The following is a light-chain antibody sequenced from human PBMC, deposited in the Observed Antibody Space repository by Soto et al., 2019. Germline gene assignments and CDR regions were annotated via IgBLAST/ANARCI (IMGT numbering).Light chain of an antibody. CDR3: QQYDSSQRM. CDR2: GTS. CDR1: QIVRGNY. Sequence: VVLTQSPCTLSLSTGDRATLSCRASQIVRGNYLAWYQQKPGQAPRLLIFGTSIRATGIPDRFSGSGSGTDFTLSISRLEPEDFAVYYCQQYDSSQRMFGQGTKVDIK. J-gene: IGKJ1*01. V-gene: IGKV3-20*01.